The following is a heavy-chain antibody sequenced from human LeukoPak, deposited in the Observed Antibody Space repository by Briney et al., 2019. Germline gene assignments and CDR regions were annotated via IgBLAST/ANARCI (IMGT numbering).Heavy chain of an antibody. J-gene: IGHJ4*02. D-gene: IGHD7-27*01. CDR2: IYYSGST. V-gene: IGHV4-39*01. Sequence: SETLSLTCTVSGGSISSSSYYWGWIRQPPGKGLECIGSIYYSGSTYYNPSLKSRVTISVDTSKNQFSLKLSSVTATDTAVYFCARHENWGGPNYWGQGTLVTVSS. CDR1: GGSISSSSYY. CDR3: ARHENWGGPNY.